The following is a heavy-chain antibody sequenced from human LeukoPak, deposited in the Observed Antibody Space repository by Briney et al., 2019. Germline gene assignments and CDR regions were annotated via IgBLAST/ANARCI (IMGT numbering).Heavy chain of an antibody. CDR1: GFTFRSYS. V-gene: IGHV3-21*01. CDR2: ISTSSSYI. J-gene: IGHJ4*02. D-gene: IGHD3-16*01. Sequence: PGGSLRLSCAASGFTFRSYSMNWVRQAPGKGLEWVSSISTSSSYIYYADSVKGRFTISRDNAKNLLYLQMNSLRAGDTAVYHCARDRSTNSYAEYFFDYWGQGTLVTVSS. CDR3: ARDRSTNSYAEYFFDY.